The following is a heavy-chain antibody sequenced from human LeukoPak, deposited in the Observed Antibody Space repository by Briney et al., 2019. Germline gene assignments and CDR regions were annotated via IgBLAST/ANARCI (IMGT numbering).Heavy chain of an antibody. CDR2: VYGSGYT. CDR3: ARDRELWRRYCSSTSCPSSPRYYYYMDV. J-gene: IGHJ6*03. CDR1: GASISGWY. Sequence: SETLSLTCTVSGASISGWYWSWIRQPPGKGLEWIGYVYGSGYTNYNPSLKSRVTMSVDTSKNQFSLKLSSVTAADTAVYYCARDRELWRRYCSSTSCPSSPRYYYYMDVWGKGTTVTVSS. V-gene: IGHV4-59*12. D-gene: IGHD2-2*01.